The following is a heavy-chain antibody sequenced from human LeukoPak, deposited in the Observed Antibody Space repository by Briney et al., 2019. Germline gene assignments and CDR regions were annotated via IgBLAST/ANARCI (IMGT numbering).Heavy chain of an antibody. Sequence: SETLSLTCTVSGGSISSGDYYWSWIRQPPGKGLEWIGYIYYSGSTNYNPSLKSRVTISVDTSKNQFSLKLSSVTAADTAAYYCARYSSGWKDAFDIWGQGTMVTVSS. CDR1: GGSISSGDYY. D-gene: IGHD6-19*01. V-gene: IGHV4-61*08. J-gene: IGHJ3*02. CDR2: IYYSGST. CDR3: ARYSSGWKDAFDI.